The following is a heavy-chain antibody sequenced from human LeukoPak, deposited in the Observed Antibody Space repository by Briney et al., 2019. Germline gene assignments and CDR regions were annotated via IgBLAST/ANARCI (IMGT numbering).Heavy chain of an antibody. D-gene: IGHD5-12*01. CDR3: ARVGSGYDYYYYMDV. CDR2: INSDGSST. V-gene: IGHV3-74*01. J-gene: IGHJ6*03. CDR1: GFTFSSYW. Sequence: GGSLRLSCAASGFTFSSYWMHWVRQAPGKGLVWVSRINSDGSSTSYTDSVKGRFTISRDNAKNTLYLQMNSLRAEDTAVYYCARVGSGYDYYYYMDVWGKGTTVTISS.